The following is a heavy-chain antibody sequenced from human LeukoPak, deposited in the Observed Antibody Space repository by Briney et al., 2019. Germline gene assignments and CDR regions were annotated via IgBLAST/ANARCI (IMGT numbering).Heavy chain of an antibody. Sequence: GGSLRLSCAASGFTFTTYAMHWVRQAPGKGLEYISAISANGGSTYHADSVKGRFTISRDNSKNTLYFQMSSLRPEDTAVYFCVKVGFRNSWYNAFDIWGQGTMGTVSS. CDR2: ISANGGST. J-gene: IGHJ3*02. CDR1: GFTFTTYA. V-gene: IGHV3-64D*06. CDR3: VKVGFRNSWYNAFDI. D-gene: IGHD6-13*01.